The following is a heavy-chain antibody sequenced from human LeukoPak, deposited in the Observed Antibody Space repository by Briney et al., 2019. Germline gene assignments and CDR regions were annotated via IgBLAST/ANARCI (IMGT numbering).Heavy chain of an antibody. J-gene: IGHJ4*02. Sequence: GGSLRLSCAASGFTFSSYAMYWVRQAPGKGLEWVAVISYDGSNKYYADSVKGRFTISRDNSKNTLYLQMNSLRAEDTGVYYCARGGELRYSYGYYFDYWGQGTLVTVSS. D-gene: IGHD5-18*01. CDR1: GFTFSSYA. CDR3: ARGGELRYSYGYYFDY. CDR2: ISYDGSNK. V-gene: IGHV3-30*03.